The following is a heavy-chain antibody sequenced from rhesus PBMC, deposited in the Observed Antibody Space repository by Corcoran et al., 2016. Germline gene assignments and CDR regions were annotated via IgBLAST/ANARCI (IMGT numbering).Heavy chain of an antibody. Sequence: QVQLQESGPGLVKPSETLSLPCAVSGYSISSGYGWSWIRQPPGQGLEWIGYMWGSRGITNYNPALKSRVTSSKATSKNQFSLKLSVVTAADTAGYYGARDRGAAEDYWGQGVLVTVSS. J-gene: IGHJ4*01. D-gene: IGHD6-25*01. V-gene: IGHV4-127*01. CDR1: GYSISSGYG. CDR2: MWGSRGIT. CDR3: ARDRGAAEDY.